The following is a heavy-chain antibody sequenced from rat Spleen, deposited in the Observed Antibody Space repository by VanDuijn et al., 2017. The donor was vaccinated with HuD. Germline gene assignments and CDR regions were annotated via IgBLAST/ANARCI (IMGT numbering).Heavy chain of an antibody. CDR3: ASPLTIAAKWANWLAY. J-gene: IGHJ3*01. D-gene: IGHD1-2*01. CDR1: GFIFSDYH. V-gene: IGHV5-7*01. Sequence: EVQLVESGGGLVQPGRSLKISCVGSGFIFSDYHLAWVRQAPTKGLEWVASINYDGSSIYYRDSVKGRFTIARENAKSTLYLQMDSLGSEDTATYYCASPLTIAAKWANWLAYWGQGTLVTVSS. CDR2: INYDGSSI.